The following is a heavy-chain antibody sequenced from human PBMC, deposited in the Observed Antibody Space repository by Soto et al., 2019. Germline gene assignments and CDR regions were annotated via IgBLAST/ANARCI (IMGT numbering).Heavy chain of an antibody. CDR2: IKSKTDGGTT. CDR3: TTSSSLYSYGQHDY. D-gene: IGHD5-18*01. J-gene: IGHJ4*02. V-gene: IGHV3-15*01. Sequence: LRPSCAASGFTFTDAWMSWVRQAPGKGLEWVGRIKSKTDGGTTDYAAPVKGRLSISREDSKNTLYLQMKDLKSEDTAVYYCTTSSSLYSYGQHDYWGQGTLVTVSS. CDR1: GFTFTDAW.